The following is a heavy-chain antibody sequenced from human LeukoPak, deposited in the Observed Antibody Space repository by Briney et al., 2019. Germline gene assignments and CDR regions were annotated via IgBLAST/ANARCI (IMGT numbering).Heavy chain of an antibody. Sequence: GASVKVSCKASGYSFTSYDINWVRQAAGQGLEWMGWMNPNSGNTGYGQKFQGRVTMTRSTSMTTAYMELSSLRSEDTAVYYCARVRRPGYCSGGSCELGDYWGQGTLVTVSS. CDR3: ARVRRPGYCSGGSCELGDY. CDR2: MNPNSGNT. D-gene: IGHD2-15*01. CDR1: GYSFTSYD. J-gene: IGHJ4*02. V-gene: IGHV1-8*01.